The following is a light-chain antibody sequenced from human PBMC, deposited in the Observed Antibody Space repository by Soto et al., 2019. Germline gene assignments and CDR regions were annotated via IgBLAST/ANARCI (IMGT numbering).Light chain of an antibody. CDR1: SSDIGSYNH. CDR2: AVS. Sequence: QSALIQPASVSGSPGQSITISCSGTSSDIGSYNHVAWYQQFPGKSPKLMIYAVSDRPSGVSDRFSGSKSGITASLTISGLQTEDEADYHCISYTDRQSYLFGTGTKVTVL. J-gene: IGLJ1*01. CDR3: ISYTDRQSYL. V-gene: IGLV2-14*03.